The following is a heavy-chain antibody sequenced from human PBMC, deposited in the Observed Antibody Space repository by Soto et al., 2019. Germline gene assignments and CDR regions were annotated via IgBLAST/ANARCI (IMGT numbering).Heavy chain of an antibody. CDR1: GYSFTSYW. CDR3: ARHIVVVVPAAPDAFDI. V-gene: IGHV5-10-1*01. CDR2: IDPSDSYT. D-gene: IGHD2-2*01. Sequence: PGESLKISCKGSGYSFTSYWISWVRQMLGKGLEWLGRIDPSDSYTNYSPSFQGHVTISADKSIITAYLQWSSLKASDTAMYYCARHIVVVVPAAPDAFDIWGQGTMVTVSS. J-gene: IGHJ3*02.